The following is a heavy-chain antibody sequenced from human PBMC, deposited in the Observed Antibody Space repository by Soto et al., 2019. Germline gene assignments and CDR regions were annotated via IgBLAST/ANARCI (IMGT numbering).Heavy chain of an antibody. CDR3: ARGSYYGSGSYYIEGWFDP. Sequence: SETLSLTCTVSGGSFSGYYWSWIRQPPGKGLEWIGEINHSGSTNYNPSLKSRVTISVDTSKNQFSLKLSSVTAADTAVYYCARGSYYGSGSYYIEGWFDPWGQGTLVTVSS. CDR2: INHSGST. J-gene: IGHJ5*02. CDR1: GGSFSGYY. D-gene: IGHD3-10*01. V-gene: IGHV4-34*01.